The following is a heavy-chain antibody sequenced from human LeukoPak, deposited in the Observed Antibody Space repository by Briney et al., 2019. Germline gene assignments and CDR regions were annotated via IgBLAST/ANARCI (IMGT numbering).Heavy chain of an antibody. J-gene: IGHJ4*02. V-gene: IGHV4-30-4*01. CDR1: GGSISSSSYY. CDR3: ARGGPYDTSGYYPDY. CDR2: IYYSGAT. D-gene: IGHD3-22*01. Sequence: SETLSLTCTVSGGSISSSSYYWNWIRQPPGKGLEWIGYIYYSGATYYNPSLKSRVSISVDTSNNQFSLKLSSVTAADTAVYFCARGGPYDTSGYYPDYWGQGTLVTVSS.